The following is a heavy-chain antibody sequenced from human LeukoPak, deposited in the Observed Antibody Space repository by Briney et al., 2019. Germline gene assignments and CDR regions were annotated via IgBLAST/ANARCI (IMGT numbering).Heavy chain of an antibody. J-gene: IGHJ6*02. CDR2: ISGSGGST. CDR1: GFTFSSYA. Sequence: GGSLRLSCAASGFTFSSYAMSWVRQAPGKGLEWVSAISGSGGSTYYADSVKGRFTISRDNSKNTLYLQMNSLRAEDTAVYYCAKVGYYYGSGSYYPYYHYGMDVWGQGTTVTVSS. D-gene: IGHD3-10*01. V-gene: IGHV3-23*01. CDR3: AKVGYYYGSGSYYPYYHYGMDV.